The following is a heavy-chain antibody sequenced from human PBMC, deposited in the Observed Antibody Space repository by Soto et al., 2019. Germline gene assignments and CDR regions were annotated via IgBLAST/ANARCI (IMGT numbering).Heavy chain of an antibody. CDR1: GGSFSGYY. D-gene: IGHD2-2*01. J-gene: IGHJ4*02. CDR2: INHSGST. V-gene: IGHV4-34*01. CDR3: ARWGIVVVPAAKRRGDY. Sequence: QVQLQQWGAGLLKPSETLSLTCAVYGGSFSGYYWSWIRQPPGKGLEWIGEINHSGSTNYNPSLKSRVTTSVDTSKNQFSLKLSSVTAADTAVYYCARWGIVVVPAAKRRGDYWGQGTLVTVSS.